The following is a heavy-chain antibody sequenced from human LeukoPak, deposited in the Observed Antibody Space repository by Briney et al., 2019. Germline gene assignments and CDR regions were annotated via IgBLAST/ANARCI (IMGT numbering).Heavy chain of an antibody. J-gene: IGHJ4*02. D-gene: IGHD2-15*01. CDR3: ATPVGGVWSFDY. CDR1: GFTFSNYW. CDR2: IKQDESEK. Sequence: GGSLRLSCAASGFTFSNYWMTWVRQAPGKGLEWVANIKQDESEKYYVESVKGRFTVSRDNSKNSGYLQMNSLRAEDTAMYYCATPVGGVWSFDYWGQGTLVTVSS. V-gene: IGHV3-7*01.